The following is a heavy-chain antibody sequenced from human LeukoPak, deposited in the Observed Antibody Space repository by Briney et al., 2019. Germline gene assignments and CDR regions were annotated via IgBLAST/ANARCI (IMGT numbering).Heavy chain of an antibody. CDR1: GGSISSGGYY. D-gene: IGHD2-2*02. CDR3: AREGGYCSSTSCYTDAFDI. CDR2: IYHSGST. Sequence: KASQTLSLTCTVSGGSISSGGYYWSWIRQPPGKGLEWIGYIYHSGSTYYNPSLKSRVTISVDRSKNQFSLKLSSVTAADTAVYYCAREGGYCSSTSCYTDAFDIWGQGTMVTVSS. J-gene: IGHJ3*02. V-gene: IGHV4-30-2*01.